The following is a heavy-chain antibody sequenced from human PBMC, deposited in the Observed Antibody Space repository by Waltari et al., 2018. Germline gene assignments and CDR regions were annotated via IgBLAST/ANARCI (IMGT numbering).Heavy chain of an antibody. CDR3: ARTYCGGDCYIFDY. CDR2: IYWNDDK. V-gene: IGHV2-5*01. CDR1: GFSLSTSGVG. Sequence: QITLKESGPTLVKPTQTLTLTCTFSGFSLSTSGVGVDWIRQPPGKALEWLALIYWNDDKRYSPSLKSRLTITKDTSKNQVVLTMTNMDPVDTATYYCARTYCGGDCYIFDYWGQGTLVTVSS. D-gene: IGHD2-21*01. J-gene: IGHJ4*02.